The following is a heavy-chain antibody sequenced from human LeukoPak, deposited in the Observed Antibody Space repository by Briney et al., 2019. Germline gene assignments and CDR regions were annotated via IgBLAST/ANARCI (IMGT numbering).Heavy chain of an antibody. J-gene: IGHJ4*02. V-gene: IGHV3-48*04. CDR1: GFTFSSYS. D-gene: IGHD3-22*01. CDR2: ISSSGSTI. Sequence: GGSLRLSCAGSGFTFSSYSMNWVRQAPGKGLEWVSCISSSGSTIYYADSVKGRFTISRDNAKNSLYLQMNSLRAEDTAVYYCARREYYYDSSGYSADYFDYWGQGTPVTVSS. CDR3: ARREYYYDSSGYSADYFDY.